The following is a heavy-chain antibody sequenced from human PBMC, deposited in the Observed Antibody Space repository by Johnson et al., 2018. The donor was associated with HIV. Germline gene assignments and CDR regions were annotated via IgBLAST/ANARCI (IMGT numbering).Heavy chain of an antibody. J-gene: IGHJ3*02. CDR3: ARATTYYYDSRQDALDI. Sequence: VQLVESGGGLVQPGGSLRLSCAASGFTVSSYYMSWVRQAPGKGLEWVSVLFSGGTTYYADSVKGRFTISRDNSKNTIYLQMNNLRAEDTALYYCARATTYYYDSRQDALDIWGQGTMVTVSS. V-gene: IGHV3-66*01. D-gene: IGHD3-22*01. CDR2: LFSGGTT. CDR1: GFTVSSYY.